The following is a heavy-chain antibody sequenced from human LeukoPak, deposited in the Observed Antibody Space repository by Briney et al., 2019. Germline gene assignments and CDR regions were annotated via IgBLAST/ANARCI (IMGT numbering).Heavy chain of an antibody. CDR2: IRYDGSNK. Sequence: GGSLRLSCAASGFTFSSYGMHWVRQAPGKGLEWVAFIRYDGSNKYYADSVKGRFTISRDNSKNTLYLQMNSLRAYDTAVYYCAKAESVAGTLFDYWGQGTLVTVSS. V-gene: IGHV3-30*02. CDR1: GFTFSSYG. J-gene: IGHJ4*02. CDR3: AKAESVAGTLFDY. D-gene: IGHD6-19*01.